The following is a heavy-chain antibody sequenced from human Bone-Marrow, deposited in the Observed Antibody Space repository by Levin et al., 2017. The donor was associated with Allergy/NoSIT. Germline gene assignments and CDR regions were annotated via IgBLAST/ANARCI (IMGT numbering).Heavy chain of an antibody. D-gene: IGHD6-19*01. CDR3: ARPSSSGWSNYWFVP. V-gene: IGHV1-2*02. CDR2: INPNGGGT. J-gene: IGHJ5*02. CDR1: GYTFNDYY. Sequence: VASVKVSCKASGYTFNDYYIHWVRQAPGQGLEWVAWINPNGGGTNYGQKFQGRVTVTRDTSISTAYMELNSLTSDDTAVYYCARPSSSGWSNYWFVPWGQGTLVTVSS.